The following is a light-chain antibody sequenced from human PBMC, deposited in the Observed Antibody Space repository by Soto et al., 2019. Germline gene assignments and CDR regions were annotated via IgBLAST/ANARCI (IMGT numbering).Light chain of an antibody. Sequence: DIQMTQSPSTLSASVGDRVTIACRASQSVSSWLAWYQQKPGKASKLLIYDASSLESGVPSRFSGSGSGTEFTLTISSLQLDDFATYYCQQYNSYSPLTFGGGTKVEIK. CDR3: QQYNSYSPLT. CDR2: DAS. V-gene: IGKV1-5*01. J-gene: IGKJ4*01. CDR1: QSVSSW.